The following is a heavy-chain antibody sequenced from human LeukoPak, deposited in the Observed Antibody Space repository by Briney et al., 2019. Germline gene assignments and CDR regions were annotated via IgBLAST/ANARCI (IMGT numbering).Heavy chain of an antibody. V-gene: IGHV3-30*18. D-gene: IGHD3-16*02. CDR3: AKDLGSYLDY. CDR1: GFTFSSYG. Sequence: GGSLRLSCAASGFTFSSYGMHWVRQAPGKGLEWVAVISYDGSNKYYADSVKGRFTISRDNSKNTLYLQMNNLRAEDTAVYYCAKDLGSYLDYWGQGTLVTVSS. CDR2: ISYDGSNK. J-gene: IGHJ4*02.